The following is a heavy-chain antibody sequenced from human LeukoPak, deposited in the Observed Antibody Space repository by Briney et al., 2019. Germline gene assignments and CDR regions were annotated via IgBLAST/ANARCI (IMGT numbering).Heavy chain of an antibody. CDR3: ARDQLGGDPDDYYYYYMDV. Sequence: GGSLRLSCTTSGFFFGAYAMSWFRQAPGKGLEWVGFIRSKTYGGAIEYVASVKGRFTISRDDSKGIAYLQMNSLKTEDTAVYYCARDQLGGDPDDYYYYYMDVWGKGTTVTVSS. CDR2: IRSKTYGGAI. CDR1: GFFFGAYA. J-gene: IGHJ6*03. V-gene: IGHV3-49*03. D-gene: IGHD4-17*01.